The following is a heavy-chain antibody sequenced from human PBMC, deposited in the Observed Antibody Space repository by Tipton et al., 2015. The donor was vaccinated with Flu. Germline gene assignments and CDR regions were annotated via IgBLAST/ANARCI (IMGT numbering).Heavy chain of an antibody. D-gene: IGHD3-22*01. V-gene: IGHV4-39*07. CDR1: GGSISSSSYY. Sequence: TLSLTCTVSGGSISSSSYYWGWLRQPPGKGLEWIGSIYYSGSTYYNPSLKSRVTISVDTSKNQFSLKLSSVTAADTAVYYCARRGIVVVRRSDAFDIWGQGTMVTVSS. CDR2: IYYSGST. J-gene: IGHJ3*02. CDR3: ARRGIVVVRRSDAFDI.